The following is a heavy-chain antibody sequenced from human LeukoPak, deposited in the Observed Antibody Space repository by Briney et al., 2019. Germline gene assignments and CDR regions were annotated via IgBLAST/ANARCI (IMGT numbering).Heavy chain of an antibody. J-gene: IGHJ6*03. D-gene: IGHD3-22*01. CDR1: GGSISSGSYY. V-gene: IGHV4-61*02. Sequence: PSETLSLTCTVSGGSISSGSYYWSWIRQPAGKGLEWIGRIYTSGSTNYNPSLKSRVTISVDTSKNQFSLRLSSVTAADTAVYYCARGDYHDSSGYYYSYYYMDVWGKGTTVTVSS. CDR3: ARGDYHDSSGYYYSYYYMDV. CDR2: IYTSGST.